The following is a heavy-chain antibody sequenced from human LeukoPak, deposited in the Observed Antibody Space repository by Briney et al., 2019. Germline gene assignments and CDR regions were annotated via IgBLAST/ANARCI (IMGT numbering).Heavy chain of an antibody. CDR3: AKALVVVVAAPSDY. J-gene: IGHJ4*02. D-gene: IGHD2-15*01. CDR2: ISGSGGST. V-gene: IGHV3-23*01. CDR1: GFTFSSYA. Sequence: GGSLRLSCAASGFTFSSYAMSWVRQAPGKGPEWVSAISGSGGSTYYADSVKGRFTISRDNSKNTLYLQMNSLRAEDTAVYYCAKALVVVVAAPSDYWGQGTLVTVSS.